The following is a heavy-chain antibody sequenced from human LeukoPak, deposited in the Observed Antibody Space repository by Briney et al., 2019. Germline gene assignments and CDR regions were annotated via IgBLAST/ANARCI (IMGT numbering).Heavy chain of an antibody. D-gene: IGHD3-10*01. Sequence: GGSLRLSCAVSGFTFSSYAMSWVPRAPGKGLEGGSAISGSGGSTYYADSVKGRFTISRDNSKNTLYLQMNSLRADDTAVYYCANLGREGNWCATWGQGALVTVSS. CDR1: GFTFSSYA. CDR2: ISGSGGST. V-gene: IGHV3-23*01. CDR3: ANLGREGNWCAT. J-gene: IGHJ5*02.